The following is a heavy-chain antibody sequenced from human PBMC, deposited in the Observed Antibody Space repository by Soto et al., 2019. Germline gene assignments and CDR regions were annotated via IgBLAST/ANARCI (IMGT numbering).Heavy chain of an antibody. V-gene: IGHV3-30-3*01. CDR2: ISYDGSDK. Sequence: QVHLVESGGGVVQPGRSLRLSCAASGFTFSSYAMHWVRQAPGKGLEWVAAISYDGSDKYYADSMKGQFTISRDNSKNTLYLQKNSLRAEDTAVYYCARDARTGTHWYFDLWGRGTLVTVSS. CDR1: GFTFSSYA. J-gene: IGHJ2*01. D-gene: IGHD1-7*01. CDR3: ARDARTGTHWYFDL.